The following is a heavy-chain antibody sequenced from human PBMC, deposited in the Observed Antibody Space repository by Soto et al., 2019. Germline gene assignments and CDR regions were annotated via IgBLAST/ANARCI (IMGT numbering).Heavy chain of an antibody. Sequence: EVQLLESGGGLVQPGGSLRLSCAASGFTFSSYAMGWVRQAPGKGLEWVAAISGSGENTYHPDSVKGRFTISRDNSKNTLVLQMNSLRAEDTAVYCCATDLGLGGGSCYGDWGQGTLVTVSS. CDR3: ATDLGLGGGSCYGD. CDR1: GFTFSSYA. CDR2: ISGSGENT. V-gene: IGHV3-23*01. J-gene: IGHJ4*02. D-gene: IGHD2-15*01.